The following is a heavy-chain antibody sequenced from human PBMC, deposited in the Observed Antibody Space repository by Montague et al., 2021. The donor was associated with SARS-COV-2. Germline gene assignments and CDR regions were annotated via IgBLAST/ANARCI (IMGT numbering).Heavy chain of an antibody. V-gene: IGHV3-7*01. CDR2: IKQDGSEK. Sequence: SLRLSCAASGFTFSSYWMSWVRQAPGKGLEWVANIKQDGSEKYYVDSVKGRFTISRDNAKNSLYLQMNSLRVEDTAVYYCTRDYRSIVGDGLDIWGQGTKVTVSS. J-gene: IGHJ3*02. CDR3: TRDYRSIVGDGLDI. D-gene: IGHD3-16*02. CDR1: GFTFSSYW.